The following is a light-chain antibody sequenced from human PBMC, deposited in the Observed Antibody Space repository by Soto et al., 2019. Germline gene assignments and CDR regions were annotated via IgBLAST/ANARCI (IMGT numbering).Light chain of an antibody. CDR1: SSDVGGYNY. CDR3: SSYANSIPLYV. J-gene: IGLJ1*01. Sequence: QSALIQPASVSGSPGQSITISCTGTSSDVGGYNYVSWYQQHPGKAPKLMIYEVSNRPSGISNRFSASKSGNTAFLTISGLQAEDEADYYCSSYANSIPLYVFGTGTKVTVL. CDR2: EVS. V-gene: IGLV2-14*01.